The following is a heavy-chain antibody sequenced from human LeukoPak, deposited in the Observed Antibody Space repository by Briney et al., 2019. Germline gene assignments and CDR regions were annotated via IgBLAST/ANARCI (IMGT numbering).Heavy chain of an antibody. V-gene: IGHV5-10-1*01. CDR2: IDPSDSYT. CDR1: GYSFTSYW. CDR3: ASLNSGSYYGLGFFDL. D-gene: IGHD1-26*01. J-gene: IGHJ2*01. Sequence: GESLRISSKGSGYSFTSYWISWVRQMPGKGLEWMGRIDPSDSYTNYSPSFQGHVTISADKSISTTYLQWNSLEASDTAMYYCASLNSGSYYGLGFFDLWGRGTLVTVSS.